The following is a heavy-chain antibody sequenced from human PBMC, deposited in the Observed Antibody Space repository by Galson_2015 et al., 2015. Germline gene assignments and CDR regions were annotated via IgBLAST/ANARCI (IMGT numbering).Heavy chain of an antibody. CDR3: ARADPPGEFRPYYYYMDV. D-gene: IGHD3-16*01. Sequence: SLRLSCASSGFTFSSYSMTWVRQAPGKGLEWVSFIKSSSSYIYYADSVKGRFTISRDNAKNSLYLQMNSLRAEDTAVYYCARADPPGEFRPYYYYMDVWGKGTTVTVSS. CDR2: IKSSSSYI. CDR1: GFTFSSYS. V-gene: IGHV3-21*01. J-gene: IGHJ6*03.